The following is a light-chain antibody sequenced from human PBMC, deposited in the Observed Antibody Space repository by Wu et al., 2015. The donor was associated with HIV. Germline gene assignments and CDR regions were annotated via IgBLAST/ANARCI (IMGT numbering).Light chain of an antibody. V-gene: IGKV1-39*01. CDR2: AAS. CDR3: QQSYSTLYS. CDR1: QSISTY. Sequence: DIQMTQSPSSLSASIGGRVTITCRASQSISTYLNWYQQKPGKAPKLLIYAASNLHSGIPSRFSGSGSGTDFTLAISSLQPEDFASYFCQQSYSTLYSFGQGTKLEIK. J-gene: IGKJ2*03.